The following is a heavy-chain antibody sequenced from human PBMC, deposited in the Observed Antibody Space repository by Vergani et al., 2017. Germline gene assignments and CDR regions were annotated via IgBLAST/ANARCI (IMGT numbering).Heavy chain of an antibody. V-gene: IGHV1-69*08. CDR3: ARDAGSSGSDY. Sequence: QVQLVQSGAEVKKPGSSVKVSCKASGGTFSSYTISWVRQAPGQGLEWMGRIIPILGIANYAQKFQGRVTITADKATSTAYMELSSLRSEDTAVYYCARDAGSSGSDYWGQGTLVTVSS. D-gene: IGHD6-19*01. J-gene: IGHJ4*02. CDR2: IIPILGIA. CDR1: GGTFSSYT.